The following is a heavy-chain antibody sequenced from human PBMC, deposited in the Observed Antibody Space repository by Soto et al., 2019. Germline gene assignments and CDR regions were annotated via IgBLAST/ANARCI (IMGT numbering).Heavy chain of an antibody. Sequence: SETLSLTCTVSGGSISSYYWSWIRQPPGKGLEWIGYIYYSGSTNYNPSLKSRVTISVDTSKNQFSLKLSSVTAADTAVYYCAGTYSSSTIAHDYWGQGTLVTVSS. CDR3: AGTYSSSTIAHDY. CDR2: IYYSGST. V-gene: IGHV4-59*01. CDR1: GGSISSYY. J-gene: IGHJ4*02. D-gene: IGHD6-6*01.